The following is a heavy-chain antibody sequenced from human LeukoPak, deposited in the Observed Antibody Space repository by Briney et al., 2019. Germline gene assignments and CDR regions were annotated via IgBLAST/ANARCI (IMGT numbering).Heavy chain of an antibody. J-gene: IGHJ4*02. D-gene: IGHD7-27*01. CDR3: AREAGDRGYFDY. CDR1: GFTFSSYS. V-gene: IGHV3-21*01. CDR2: ISSSSSYI. Sequence: GGSLRLSCAASGFTFSSYSMNWVRQAPGKGLEWVSSISSSSSYIYYADSVKGRFTISRDNAKNSLYLQMNSLRAEDTAVYYCAREAGDRGYFDYWGQGTLVTVSS.